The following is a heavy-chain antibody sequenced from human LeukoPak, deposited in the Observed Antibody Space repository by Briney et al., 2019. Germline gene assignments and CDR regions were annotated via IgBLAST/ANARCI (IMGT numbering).Heavy chain of an antibody. CDR3: ARDRESGLWSGYYNYYYYCYMDV. Sequence: GGSLRLSCAASGFTFSDYYMSWIRQAPGKGLEWVSYISSSGSTIYYADSVKGRFTISRDNAKNSLYLQMNSLRAEDTAVYYCARDRESGLWSGYYNYYYYCYMDVWGKGTTVTVSS. V-gene: IGHV3-11*04. CDR2: ISSSGSTI. D-gene: IGHD3-3*01. J-gene: IGHJ6*03. CDR1: GFTFSDYY.